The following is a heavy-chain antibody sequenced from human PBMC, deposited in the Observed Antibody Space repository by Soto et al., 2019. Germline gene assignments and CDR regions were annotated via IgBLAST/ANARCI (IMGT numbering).Heavy chain of an antibody. V-gene: IGHV3-23*01. J-gene: IGHJ4*02. CDR3: AKDDRLGDSSAGYCDH. D-gene: IGHD3-10*01. CDR1: GFTFTNYA. CDR2: ISGSGSAT. Sequence: EVQLLESGGELVQPGGSLRLSCAASGFTFTNYAVSWVRQAPGKGLEWVSVISGSGSATYYAASVKGRFTISRDNSKNTRYLQRNSLRAEETAIYYCAKDDRLGDSSAGYCDHCGQGTLVTVSS.